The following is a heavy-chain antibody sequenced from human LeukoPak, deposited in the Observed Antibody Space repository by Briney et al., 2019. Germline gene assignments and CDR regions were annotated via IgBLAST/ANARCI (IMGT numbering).Heavy chain of an antibody. J-gene: IGHJ4*02. D-gene: IGHD5-12*01. Sequence: GGSLRLSCAASGFTFSSYAMHWVRQAPGKGLEWVAVISYDGSNKYYADSVKGRFTISRDNSKNTLYLQMNSLRAEDTAVYYCARLIVAGANWGQGTLVTVSS. CDR3: ARLIVAGAN. V-gene: IGHV3-30*04. CDR2: ISYDGSNK. CDR1: GFTFSSYA.